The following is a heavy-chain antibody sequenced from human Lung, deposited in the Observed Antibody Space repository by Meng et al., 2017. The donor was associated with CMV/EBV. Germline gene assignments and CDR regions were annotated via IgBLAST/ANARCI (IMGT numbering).Heavy chain of an antibody. CDR2: VNPISDDT. CDR3: AKSSDNGWSS. V-gene: IGHV1-2*06. Sequence: VQLMQSGAEVKRPGVSVKISCQASGYSFSGFYLNWARQAPGHGLEWLGRVNPISDDTHLAQKFEGRITVTRGATINTAFMELTRLRPDDTAVYYCAKSSDNGWSSWGPGTLVTVSS. CDR1: GYSFSGFY. D-gene: IGHD6-19*01. J-gene: IGHJ4*01.